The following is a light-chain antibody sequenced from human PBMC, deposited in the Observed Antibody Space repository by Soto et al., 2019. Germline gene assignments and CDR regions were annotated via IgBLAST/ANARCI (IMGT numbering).Light chain of an antibody. J-gene: IGKJ1*01. CDR2: AAS. Sequence: DIVITQSPLSLPVTPGDPASISVMXSQSLLHSNGYNYLDWYLQKPGKPPKLLIEAASTLEIGVPSTFSGSGSGTEFSLTISSLGPEDFATYYCLQVANFPRTFGQGTKVDIK. CDR1: QSLLHSNGYNY. V-gene: IGKV2-28*01. CDR3: LQVANFPRT.